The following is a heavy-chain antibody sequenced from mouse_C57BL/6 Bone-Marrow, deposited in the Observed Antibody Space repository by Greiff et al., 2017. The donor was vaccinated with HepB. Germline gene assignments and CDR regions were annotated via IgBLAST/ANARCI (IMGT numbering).Heavy chain of an antibody. J-gene: IGHJ3*01. CDR3: ARGIYYYGSSYEGFAY. V-gene: IGHV2-2*01. Sequence: QVTLKESGPGLVQPSQSLSITCTVSGFSLTSYGVHWVRQSPGKGLEWLGVIWSGGSTDYNAAFISRLSISKDNSKSQVFFKMNSLQADDTAIYYCARGIYYYGSSYEGFAYWGQGTLVTVSA. D-gene: IGHD1-1*01. CDR2: IWSGGST. CDR1: GFSLTSYG.